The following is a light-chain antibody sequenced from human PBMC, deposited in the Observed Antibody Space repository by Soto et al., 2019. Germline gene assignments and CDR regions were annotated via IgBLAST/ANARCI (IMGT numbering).Light chain of an antibody. Sequence: DIVMTQSPDSLSVSLGERATINCKSSQSFLYSSNNKNYLAWYQHKPGQPPKLLIYWASTRVSGVPERFSGSGSGTDFTLTIRGLQAEDVAVYYCQQYDSNPTFGQGTKVEIK. CDR1: QSFLYSSNNKNY. CDR2: WAS. CDR3: QQYDSNPT. V-gene: IGKV4-1*01. J-gene: IGKJ1*01.